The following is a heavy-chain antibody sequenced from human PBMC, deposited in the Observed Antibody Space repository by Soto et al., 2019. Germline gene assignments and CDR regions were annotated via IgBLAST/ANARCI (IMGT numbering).Heavy chain of an antibody. J-gene: IGHJ4*02. CDR3: ASSGGYCSGGSCYYG. D-gene: IGHD2-15*01. V-gene: IGHV3-30*03. CDR1: GFTFSSYG. CDR2: ISYDGSNK. Sequence: QVQLVESGGGVVQPGRSLRLSCAASGFTFSSYGMHWVRQAPGKGLEWVAVISYDGSNKYYADSVKGRFTISRDNSKNTLYLQMTSLRAEDTAVYYCASSGGYCSGGSCYYGWGQGTLVTVSS.